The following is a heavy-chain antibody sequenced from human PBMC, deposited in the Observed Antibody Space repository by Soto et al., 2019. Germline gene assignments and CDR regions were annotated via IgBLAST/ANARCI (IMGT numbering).Heavy chain of an antibody. J-gene: IGHJ6*02. CDR1: GGSISSYY. CDR3: ARDTIAAAGTESHYYYYGMDV. V-gene: IGHV4-4*07. D-gene: IGHD6-13*01. Sequence: ASETLSLTCTVSGGSISSYYWSWIRQPAGKGLEWIGRIYTSGSTNYNPSLKSRVTMSVDTSKNQFSLKLSSVTAADTAVYYCARDTIAAAGTESHYYYYGMDVWGQGTTVTVYS. CDR2: IYTSGST.